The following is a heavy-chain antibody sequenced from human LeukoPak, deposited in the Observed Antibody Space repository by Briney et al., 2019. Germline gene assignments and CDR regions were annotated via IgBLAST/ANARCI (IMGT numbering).Heavy chain of an antibody. CDR2: ISYDGSSK. CDR3: ARHPVTTLAFDY. Sequence: GGSLRLSCAASGFTFSTYAMHWVRQAPGKGLEWVAVISYDGSSKYYADSVKGRFTISRDNSKNTLYLQMNSLRAEDTAVYYCARHPVTTLAFDYWGQGTLVTVSS. J-gene: IGHJ4*02. CDR1: GFTFSTYA. V-gene: IGHV3-30*04. D-gene: IGHD4-17*01.